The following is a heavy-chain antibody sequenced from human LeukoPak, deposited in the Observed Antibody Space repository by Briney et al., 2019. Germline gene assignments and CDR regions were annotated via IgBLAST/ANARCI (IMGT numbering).Heavy chain of an antibody. V-gene: IGHV3-66*01. CDR2: IYRVGST. CDR3: ARDGGNNSWYGMDV. D-gene: IGHD4-23*01. J-gene: IGHJ6*02. CDR1: GFTVSSNY. Sequence: QPGGSLRLSCAASGFTVSSNYMSWVRPASGKGLEWVSIIYRVGSTFYADSVEGRFTISRDNSKNTLYLQMNSLRVEDTAIYYCARDGGNNSWYGMDVWGQGTTVTVSS.